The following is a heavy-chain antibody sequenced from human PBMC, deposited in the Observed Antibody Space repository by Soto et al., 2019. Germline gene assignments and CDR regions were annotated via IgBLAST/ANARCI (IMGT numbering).Heavy chain of an antibody. CDR3: ARDGGRHSGGIDL. D-gene: IGHD1-26*01. CDR1: GGTFSSYS. Sequence: QVQLVQSGAEVKKPGSSVKVSCKASGGTFSSYSINWVRQAPGQGLEWMGEIIPIFGTANYAQKFQGRVTVPADESTSTAYMELSSLRSEDTAVYYCARDGGRHSGGIDLWGQGTLVTVSS. V-gene: IGHV1-69*01. CDR2: IIPIFGTA. J-gene: IGHJ5*02.